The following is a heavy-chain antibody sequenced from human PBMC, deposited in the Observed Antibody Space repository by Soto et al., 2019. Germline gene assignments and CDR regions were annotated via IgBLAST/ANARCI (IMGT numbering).Heavy chain of an antibody. D-gene: IGHD3-22*01. CDR3: ARDNSDSGGYYYFDY. J-gene: IGHJ4*02. Sequence: PGGSLRLSCAASGFSFSTYGMHWVGQSPGKGLECVAVIWFDGSNKQYADSVKGRFTISGDNSKNTLYLQMNSLIVEDTAVYYCARDNSDSGGYYYFDYWGQGTLVTVSS. V-gene: IGHV3-33*01. CDR2: IWFDGSNK. CDR1: GFSFSTYG.